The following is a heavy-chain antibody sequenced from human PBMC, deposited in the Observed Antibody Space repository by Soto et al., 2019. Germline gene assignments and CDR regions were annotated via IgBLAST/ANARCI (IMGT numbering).Heavy chain of an antibody. D-gene: IGHD6-13*01. V-gene: IGHV4-39*01. CDR3: ARRGGVAAAMWGY. J-gene: IGHJ4*02. CDR1: GGSISSSSYY. Sequence: QLQLQESGPGLVKPSETLSLTCTVSGGSISSSSYYWGWIRQPPGKGLEWIGSIYYSGSTYYNPCLTSPVTISVDTSKNQFSRKLSSVTAAGTAVYYCARRGGVAAAMWGYWGQGTLVTVSS. CDR2: IYYSGST.